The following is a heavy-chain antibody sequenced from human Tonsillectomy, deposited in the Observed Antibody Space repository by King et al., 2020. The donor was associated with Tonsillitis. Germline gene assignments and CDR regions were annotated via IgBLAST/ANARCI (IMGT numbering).Heavy chain of an antibody. CDR1: GFTFSTYT. CDR2: IGPSGGNA. V-gene: IGHV3-23*04. D-gene: IGHD7-27*01. CDR3: VKVRWGDN. Sequence: VQLVESGGGLVQPGGALRLSCTAAGFTFSTYTMSWVRQAPGKGLEWVSVIGPSGGNAFYADSVKGRLTISRDNSKNMLYLQMNSLRAEDTAVYYCVKVRWGDNWGEGTLVTVSS. J-gene: IGHJ4*02.